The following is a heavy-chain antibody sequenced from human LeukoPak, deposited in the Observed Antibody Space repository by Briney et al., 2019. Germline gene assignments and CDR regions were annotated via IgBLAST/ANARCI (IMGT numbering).Heavy chain of an antibody. CDR3: ARVRLAGIAVAGSFDY. J-gene: IGHJ4*02. CDR2: ISNSGTTI. CDR1: GFTFSDYY. V-gene: IGHV3-11*01. D-gene: IGHD6-19*01. Sequence: GGSLRLSCAASGFTFSDYYMSWIRQAPGKGLEWVSYISNSGTTIFYADSLKGRFTISRDNAKNSLYLQMNSLRAEDTAVYYCARVRLAGIAVAGSFDYWGQGTLVTVSS.